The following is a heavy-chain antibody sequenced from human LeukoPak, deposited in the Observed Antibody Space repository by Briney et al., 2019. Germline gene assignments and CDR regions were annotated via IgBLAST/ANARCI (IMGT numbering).Heavy chain of an antibody. CDR3: AKAVREYYYGSGSSDYFDY. Sequence: GGSLRLSCAASGFTFSSYAMSWVRQAPGQGLEWVSAISGSGGSTYYADSVKGRFTISRDNSKNTVYLQMNSLRAEDTAVYHCAKAVREYYYGSGSSDYFDYWGQGTLVTVSS. CDR2: ISGSGGST. V-gene: IGHV3-23*01. J-gene: IGHJ4*02. CDR1: GFTFSSYA. D-gene: IGHD3-10*01.